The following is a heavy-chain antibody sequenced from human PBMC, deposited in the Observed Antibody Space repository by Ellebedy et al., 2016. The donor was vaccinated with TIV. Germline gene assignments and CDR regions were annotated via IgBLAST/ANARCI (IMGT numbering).Heavy chain of an antibody. Sequence: SETLSLXXTVSGGSVSSGSYYWSWIRQPPGKGLEWIGYIYYSGSTNYNPSLKSRVTISVDTSKNQFSLKLSSVTAADTAVYYCARVPYYDYIWGSSNSDYWGQGTLVTVSS. CDR2: IYYSGST. D-gene: IGHD3-16*01. J-gene: IGHJ4*02. CDR3: ARVPYYDYIWGSSNSDY. V-gene: IGHV4-61*01. CDR1: GGSVSSGSYY.